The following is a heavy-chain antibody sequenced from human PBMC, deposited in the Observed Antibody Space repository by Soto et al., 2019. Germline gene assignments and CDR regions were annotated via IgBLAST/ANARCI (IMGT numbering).Heavy chain of an antibody. D-gene: IGHD2-2*03. J-gene: IGHJ4*02. CDR1: DESFREYY. Sequence: SETLSLTCAVYDESFREYYWTWIRQPPGKGLEWIGEIKRSGSTNYNPSLKSRVTISVDTSKNQFSLKLSSVTAADTAVYYCASGVGYCSSTSCHPSLKSFDYWGQGTLVTVSS. CDR2: IKRSGST. V-gene: IGHV4-34*01. CDR3: ASGVGYCSSTSCHPSLKSFDY.